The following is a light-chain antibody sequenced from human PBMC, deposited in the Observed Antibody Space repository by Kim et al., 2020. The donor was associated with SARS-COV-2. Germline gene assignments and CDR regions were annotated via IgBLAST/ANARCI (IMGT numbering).Light chain of an antibody. CDR2: SNN. Sequence: QSVTISCSGSSSNIGSNAVNWYLQLPGTAPKLLIYSNNQRPSGVPDRFSGSKSGTSASLAISGLQSEDEADYYCATWDDSLDGVIFGGGTKLTVL. V-gene: IGLV1-44*01. J-gene: IGLJ2*01. CDR1: SSNIGSNA. CDR3: ATWDDSLDGVI.